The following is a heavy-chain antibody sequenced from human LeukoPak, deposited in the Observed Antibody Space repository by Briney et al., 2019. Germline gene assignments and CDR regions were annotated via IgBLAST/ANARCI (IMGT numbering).Heavy chain of an antibody. D-gene: IGHD6-19*01. CDR3: AIAPEWLVIDY. CDR1: GYTFTSYG. J-gene: IGHJ4*02. CDR2: ISAYNGNT. Sequence: ASVKVSCKASGYTFTSYGISWVRQAPGQGLEWMGWISAYNGNTNYAQKLQGRVTMTRDTSISTAYMELSRLRSDDTAVYYCAIAPEWLVIDYWGQGTLVTVSS. V-gene: IGHV1-18*01.